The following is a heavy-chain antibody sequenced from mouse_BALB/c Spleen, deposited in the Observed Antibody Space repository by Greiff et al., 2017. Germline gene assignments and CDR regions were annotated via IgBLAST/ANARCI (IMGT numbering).Heavy chain of an antibody. J-gene: IGHJ3*01. CDR1: GYSFTSYW. Sequence: EVMLVESGTVLARPGASVKMSCKASGYSFTSYWMHWVKQRPGQGLEWIGAIYPGNSDTSYNQKFKGKAKLTAVTSASTAYMELSSLTNEDSAVYYCTKPLGTWFAYWGQGTLVTVSA. CDR2: IYPGNSDT. CDR3: TKPLGTWFAY. D-gene: IGHD4-1*01. V-gene: IGHV1-5*01.